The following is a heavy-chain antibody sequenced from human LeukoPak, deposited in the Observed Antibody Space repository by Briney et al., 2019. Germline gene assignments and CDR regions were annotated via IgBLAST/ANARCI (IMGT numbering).Heavy chain of an antibody. D-gene: IGHD1-20*01. CDR2: FDPEDGET. CDR3: ATDPLPYNWNPSSY. V-gene: IGHV1-24*01. J-gene: IGHJ4*02. CDR1: GYTLTELS. Sequence: ASVKVSCKVSGYTLTELSMHWVRQAPGKGLEWMGGFDPEDGETIYAQKFQGRVTMTEDTSTDTAYMELSSLRSEDTAVYYCATDPLPYNWNPSSYWGQGTLVTVSS.